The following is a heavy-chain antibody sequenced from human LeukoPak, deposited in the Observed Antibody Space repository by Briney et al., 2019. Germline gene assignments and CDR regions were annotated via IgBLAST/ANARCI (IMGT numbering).Heavy chain of an antibody. J-gene: IGHJ6*02. CDR1: GGTFSSYA. CDR2: IIPIFGTA. Sequence: GASVKVSCKASGGTFSSYAISWVRRAPGQGLEWMGGIIPIFGTANYAQKFQGRVTITADESTSTAYMELSSLRSEDTAVYYCARDRAAQGGMSYYYGMDVWGQGTTVTVSS. CDR3: ARDRAAQGGMSYYYGMDV. V-gene: IGHV1-69*13. D-gene: IGHD2-15*01.